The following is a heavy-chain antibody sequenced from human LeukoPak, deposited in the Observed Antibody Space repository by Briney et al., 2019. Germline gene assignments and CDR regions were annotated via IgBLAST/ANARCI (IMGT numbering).Heavy chain of an antibody. CDR3: TPPAAMVRGVIIDY. J-gene: IGHJ4*02. V-gene: IGHV3-15*01. CDR2: IKSKTDGGTT. D-gene: IGHD3-10*01. Sequence: GGSLRLSCAASGFTFSNAWMSWVRQAPGKGLKWVGRIKSKTDGGTTDYAAPVKGRFTISRDDSKNTLYLQMNSLKTEDTAVYYCTPPAAMVRGVIIDYWGQGTLVTVSS. CDR1: GFTFSNAW.